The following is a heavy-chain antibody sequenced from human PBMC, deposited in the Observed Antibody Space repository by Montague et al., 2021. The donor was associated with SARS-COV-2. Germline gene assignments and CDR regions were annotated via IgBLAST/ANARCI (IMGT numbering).Heavy chain of an antibody. D-gene: IGHD4-11*01. CDR2: FNNSRST. V-gene: IGHV4-31*02. J-gene: IGHJ5*02. Sequence: KGSYSVVCFNNSRSTYYNPPLKSRVSISLDTSKNQFSLKLSSVTAADTTVYYCARVNTVRVYWVAPWGQGTLGTVSS. CDR3: ARVNTVRVYWVAP.